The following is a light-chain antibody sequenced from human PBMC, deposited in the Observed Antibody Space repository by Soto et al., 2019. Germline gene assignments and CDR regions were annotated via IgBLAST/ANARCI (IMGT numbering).Light chain of an antibody. V-gene: IGKV3-20*01. CDR3: HQYGMSPQT. CDR2: DAS. J-gene: IGKJ1*01. Sequence: ELVLTQSPGALSLSPGASATLSCRASQSVSDTHVAWYQQRQGQAPRLIIYDASRRDIGVPDRFSGSGSGTDVTINISGLEPEDGEVYFCHQYGMSPQTFGQGTKVDIK. CDR1: QSVSDTH.